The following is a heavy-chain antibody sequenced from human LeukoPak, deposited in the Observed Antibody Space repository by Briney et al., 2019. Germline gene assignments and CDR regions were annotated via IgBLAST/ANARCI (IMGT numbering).Heavy chain of an antibody. J-gene: IGHJ3*02. CDR3: AKSDGHGTGYGFHI. V-gene: IGHV3-33*06. CDR1: GFTFNDYA. D-gene: IGHD6-19*01. CDR2: IRDDGSDT. Sequence: GRSLKLSCAASGFTFNDYAMYWVRQSPGRGLEWVALIRDDGSDTYHADSVKGRFTISRDNSKNTVFLRMNSLRGEDSAIYYCAKSDGHGTGYGFHIWGQGTMVTVSS.